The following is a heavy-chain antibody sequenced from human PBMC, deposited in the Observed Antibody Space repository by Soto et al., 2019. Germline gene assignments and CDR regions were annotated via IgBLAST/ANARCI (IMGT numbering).Heavy chain of an antibody. V-gene: IGHV3-74*01. D-gene: IGHD7-27*01. CDR2: IKSDGSYT. CDR1: GFTVSGYW. Sequence: EVQLVESGGGLVQPGGSLRLSCAASGFTVSGYWMHWVRQAPGKGLVWVSRIKSDGSYTRYADSVKGRFTISRDNAKNTLYLQMNSLRAEDTAVYYCAGGFNWGDGARDVWGQGTTVTVSS. CDR3: AGGFNWGDGARDV. J-gene: IGHJ6*02.